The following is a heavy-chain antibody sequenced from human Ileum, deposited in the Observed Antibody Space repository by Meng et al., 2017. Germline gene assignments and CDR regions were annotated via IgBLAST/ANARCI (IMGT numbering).Heavy chain of an antibody. Sequence: QLQLQESGPGLVKPSETLSLTCTVAGGSISSSSYYWSWIRQPPGKGLEWIGYIYYSGSTYYNPSLKSRLTISVDTSKNQFSLKLSSVTAADTAVYYCARDRDSSGYYPYWGQGTLVTVSS. D-gene: IGHD3-22*01. CDR1: GGSISSSSYY. J-gene: IGHJ4*02. V-gene: IGHV4-30-4*01. CDR3: ARDRDSSGYYPY. CDR2: IYYSGST.